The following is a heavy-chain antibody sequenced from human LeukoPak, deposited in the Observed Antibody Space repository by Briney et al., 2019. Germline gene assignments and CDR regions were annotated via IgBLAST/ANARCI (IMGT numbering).Heavy chain of an antibody. CDR1: GFAFGSYW. V-gene: IGHV3-7*01. J-gene: IGHJ3*02. D-gene: IGHD2-2*03. CDR3: ARIRDGYCISTSCRGAFDI. Sequence: PGGSLRLSCAASGFAFGSYWMSWVRQAPGQGLEWVANIKQDGSEKYYVDSVKGRSTISRDNAKNSLYLQMNSLRAEDTAVYYCARIRDGYCISTSCRGAFDIWGQGTVVTVSS. CDR2: IKQDGSEK.